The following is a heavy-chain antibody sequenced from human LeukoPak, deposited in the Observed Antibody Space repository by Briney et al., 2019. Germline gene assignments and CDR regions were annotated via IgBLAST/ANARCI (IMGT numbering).Heavy chain of an antibody. Sequence: GESLKTSCKGSGYTFTSYGIGWVGQMPGKGLEWRGIIYPGDSDTRSSPSFQGQVTISADKSLTSPYLQWSSLKTSDAAMCYCAGRGTMIRGVMWGQGTLVTVSS. V-gene: IGHV5-51*01. J-gene: IGHJ4*02. CDR2: IYPGDSDT. D-gene: IGHD3-10*01. CDR1: GYTFTSYG. CDR3: AGRGTMIRGVM.